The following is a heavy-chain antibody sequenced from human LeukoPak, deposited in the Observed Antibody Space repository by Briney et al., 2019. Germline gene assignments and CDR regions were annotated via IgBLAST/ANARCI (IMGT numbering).Heavy chain of an antibody. CDR3: AKAVGYAFDYYYYMDV. CDR1: GFTFSSYA. Sequence: GGSLRLSCAASGFTFSSYAMSWVRQAPGKGLEWVSAISGSGGSTYYADSVKGRFTISRDNSKNTLYLQMNSLRAEDTAVYYCAKAVGYAFDYYYYMDVWGKGTTVTVSS. CDR2: ISGSGGST. D-gene: IGHD1-26*01. J-gene: IGHJ6*03. V-gene: IGHV3-23*01.